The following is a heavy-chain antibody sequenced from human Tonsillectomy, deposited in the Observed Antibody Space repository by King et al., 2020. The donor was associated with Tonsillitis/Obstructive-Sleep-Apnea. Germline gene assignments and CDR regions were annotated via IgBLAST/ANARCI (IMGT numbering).Heavy chain of an antibody. D-gene: IGHD4-23*01. Sequence: VQLVESGGGLVKPGGSLRLSCVASGFTFSNAWMSWVRQAPGKGLEWVGRIKSKADGGTADYAAPVKGRFTISRDDSENTLYLQINSLKTEDTAVYFCAPALRWGLTGVDYWGEGTAVTVSS. CDR2: IKSKADGGTA. J-gene: IGHJ4*02. CDR3: APALRWGLTGVDY. V-gene: IGHV3-15*01. CDR1: GFTFSNAW.